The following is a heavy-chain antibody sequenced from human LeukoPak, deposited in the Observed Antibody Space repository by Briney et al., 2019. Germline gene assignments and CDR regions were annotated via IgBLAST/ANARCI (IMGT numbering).Heavy chain of an antibody. D-gene: IGHD3-9*01. V-gene: IGHV1-8*01. CDR2: MNPNRGNT. Sequence: ASVKVSCKASGYTFTSYDINWVRQATGQGLEWMGWMNPNRGNTGYAQKFQGRVTMTRNTSISTAYMELSSLRSEDTAVYYCARFDLQNYYMDVWGKGTTVTVSS. J-gene: IGHJ6*03. CDR3: ARFDLQNYYMDV. CDR1: GYTFTSYD.